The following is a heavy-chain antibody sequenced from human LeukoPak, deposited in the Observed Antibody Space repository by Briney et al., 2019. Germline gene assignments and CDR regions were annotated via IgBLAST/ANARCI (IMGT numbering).Heavy chain of an antibody. CDR3: ARVYDFWSGYPLPYFDY. CDR1: GFTFSSYW. D-gene: IGHD3-3*01. Sequence: GGSLRLSCAASGFTFSSYWMSWVRQAPGKGLEWVANIKQDGSEKYYVDSVKGRFTISRDNAKNSLYLQTNSLRAEDTAVYYCARVYDFWSGYPLPYFDYWGQGTLVTVSS. V-gene: IGHV3-7*01. J-gene: IGHJ4*02. CDR2: IKQDGSEK.